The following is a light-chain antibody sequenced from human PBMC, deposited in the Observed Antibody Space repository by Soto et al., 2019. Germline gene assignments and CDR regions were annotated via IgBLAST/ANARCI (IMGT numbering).Light chain of an antibody. J-gene: IGLJ3*02. CDR2: EVS. CDR1: SSDVGGYNY. Sequence: QSALTQPASVSGSPGQSFNISCTGTSSDVGGYNYVSWYQQHPGKAPKLMIYEVSNRPSGVSNRFSGSKSGNTASLTISGLQAEDEADYYCSSYTSGSTWVFGGGTKVTVL. CDR3: SSYTSGSTWV. V-gene: IGLV2-14*01.